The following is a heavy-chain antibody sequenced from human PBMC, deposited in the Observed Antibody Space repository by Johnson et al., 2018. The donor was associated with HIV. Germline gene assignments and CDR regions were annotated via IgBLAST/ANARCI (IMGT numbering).Heavy chain of an antibody. V-gene: IGHV3-66*01. D-gene: IGHD6-6*01. Sequence: VQLVESGGGLVQPGGSLRLSCAASGFTVSNKYMSWVRQAPGKGPEWVSVIYSGGSTYYADSVKGRFTISRDNAKRSLSLQMNSLRADDTAVYYCASAVEYSTLGGVWGQGTMVTVSS. J-gene: IGHJ3*01. CDR3: ASAVEYSTLGGV. CDR2: IYSGGST. CDR1: GFTVSNKY.